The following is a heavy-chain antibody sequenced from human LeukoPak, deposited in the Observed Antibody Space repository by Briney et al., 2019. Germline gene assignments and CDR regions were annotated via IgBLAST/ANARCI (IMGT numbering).Heavy chain of an antibody. V-gene: IGHV3-33*06. CDR2: IWYDGSNK. Sequence: GGSLRLSCAASGLTFSSYGMHWVRQAPGKGLEWVAVIWYDGSNKNYADSVKGRFTISRDNSKNTLYLQMNSLRVEDTAVYHCAKDPHQRIAVAGYFDYWGQGTLVTVSS. CDR3: AKDPHQRIAVAGYFDY. CDR1: GLTFSSYG. J-gene: IGHJ4*02. D-gene: IGHD6-19*01.